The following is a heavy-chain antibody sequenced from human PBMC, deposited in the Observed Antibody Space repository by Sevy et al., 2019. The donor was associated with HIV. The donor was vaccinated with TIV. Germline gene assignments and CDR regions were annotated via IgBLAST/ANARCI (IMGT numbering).Heavy chain of an antibody. CDR1: GLTFSSYG. D-gene: IGHD3-16*01. CDR2: IRYDGSNK. V-gene: IGHV3-30*02. Sequence: GGSLRLSCAASGLTFSSYGMHWVRQAPGKGLEWVAFIRYDGSNKYYADSVKGRFTISRDNSKNTLYLQMNSLRAEDTAVYYSAKDQIGGGDYFDYWGQGTLVTVSS. J-gene: IGHJ4*02. CDR3: AKDQIGGGDYFDY.